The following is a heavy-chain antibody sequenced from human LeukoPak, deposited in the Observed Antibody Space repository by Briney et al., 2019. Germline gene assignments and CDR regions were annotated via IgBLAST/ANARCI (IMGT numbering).Heavy chain of an antibody. CDR2: INWNSGSI. D-gene: IGHD3-10*01. V-gene: IGHV3-20*04. Sequence: PGGSLRLSCAASGFTFDDYGMSWVRQAPGKGLEWVSGINWNSGSIGYADSVKGRFTISRDNAKNSLYLQMNSLRAEDTALYYCAKDLNSLYGSGSQSLFDYWGQGTLVTVSS. J-gene: IGHJ4*02. CDR3: AKDLNSLYGSGSQSLFDY. CDR1: GFTFDDYG.